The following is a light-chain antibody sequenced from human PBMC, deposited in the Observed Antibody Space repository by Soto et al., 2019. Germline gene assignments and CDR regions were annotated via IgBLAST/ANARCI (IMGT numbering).Light chain of an antibody. CDR3: QQYGSSPPYP. J-gene: IGKJ2*01. Sequence: EIVLTQSPGTLSLPPGERATLSCRASQTVTGNYLAWYQQKPGQSPRLLIYGSSDRATGIPDRFSGSGSGNDFTLTISRVDPEDFAVYYCQQYGSSPPYPFGQGTRLEIK. CDR1: QTVTGNY. V-gene: IGKV3-20*01. CDR2: GSS.